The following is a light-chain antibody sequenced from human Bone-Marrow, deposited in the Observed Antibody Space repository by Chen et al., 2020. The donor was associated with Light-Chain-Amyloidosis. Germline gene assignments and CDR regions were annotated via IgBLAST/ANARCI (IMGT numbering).Light chain of an antibody. V-gene: IGKV4-1*01. Sequence: IQMTPFPDSLGLSLGGRATINCKSNRTLLSISNNKNHLAWYRQRPGQPPELLISWASSRSSGVPDRFSGSGSGTDCTLTITDLQPEDVAVYHCQQYYSTPTFGQGTRLDIK. CDR2: WAS. CDR3: QQYYSTPT. CDR1: RTLLSISNNKNH. J-gene: IGKJ5*01.